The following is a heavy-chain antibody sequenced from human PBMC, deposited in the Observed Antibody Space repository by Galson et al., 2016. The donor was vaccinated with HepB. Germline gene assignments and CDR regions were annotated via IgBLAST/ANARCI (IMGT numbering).Heavy chain of an antibody. CDR1: GFNFSIYW. V-gene: IGHV3-7*03. CDR3: VRARGFDY. CDR2: IKQDGSAK. Sequence: SLRLSCAASGFNFSIYWMTWVRQAPGKGLEWVANIKQDGSAKYFVDSVKGRFTASRDSAKNSLYLHMNSLRAEDLAVYYCVRARGFDYWGLGALVTVSS. J-gene: IGHJ4*02.